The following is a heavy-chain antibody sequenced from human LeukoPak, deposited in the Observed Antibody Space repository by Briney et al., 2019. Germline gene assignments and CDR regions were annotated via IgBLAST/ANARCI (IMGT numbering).Heavy chain of an antibody. J-gene: IGHJ4*02. Sequence: PGESLRLSCAASGFTFSSYSMNWVRQAPGKGLEWVAIISYDGNNKYYADSVKGRFTISRDNSKNTLYLQMNSLRPEDTAVYYCASESSSGWLFFDYWGQGTLVTVSS. CDR3: ASESSSGWLFFDY. D-gene: IGHD6-19*01. V-gene: IGHV3-30*03. CDR1: GFTFSSYS. CDR2: ISYDGNNK.